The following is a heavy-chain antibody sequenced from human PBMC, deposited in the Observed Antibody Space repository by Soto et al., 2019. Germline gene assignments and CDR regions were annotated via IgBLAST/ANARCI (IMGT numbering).Heavy chain of an antibody. V-gene: IGHV3-11*01. CDR2: ISSSGSTI. J-gene: IGHJ6*02. CDR3: ARSPRIVVVPAEGYV. Sequence: GGSLRLSCAASGFTFSDYSMSWIRQAPGKGLEWVSYISSSGSTIYYADSVKGRFTISRDNAKNSLYLQMNSLRAEDTAVYYCARSPRIVVVPAEGYVWGQGTTVTVSS. CDR1: GFTFSDYS. D-gene: IGHD2-2*01.